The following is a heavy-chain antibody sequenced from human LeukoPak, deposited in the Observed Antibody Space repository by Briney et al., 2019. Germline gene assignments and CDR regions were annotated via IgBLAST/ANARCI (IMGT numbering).Heavy chain of an antibody. D-gene: IGHD3-22*01. Sequence: ASVNVSCKASGYTFTGYYMHWVRQPPGQGLEGMGWINPNSGGTNYAQKFQGRVTMTRDTSISTAYMELSRLRSDDTAVYYCARALSGSNYYMDVWGKGTTVTVSS. V-gene: IGHV1-2*02. CDR2: INPNSGGT. CDR1: GYTFTGYY. J-gene: IGHJ6*03. CDR3: ARALSGSNYYMDV.